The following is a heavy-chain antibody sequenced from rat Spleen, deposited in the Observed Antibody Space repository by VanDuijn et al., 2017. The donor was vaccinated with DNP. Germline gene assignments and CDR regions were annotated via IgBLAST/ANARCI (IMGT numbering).Heavy chain of an antibody. J-gene: IGHJ2*01. Sequence: QVQLKESGPGLVQPSQTLSLTCTVSGFSLTSYNVHWVRQPTGKGLEWMGIIWTGGSTDYNSALKSRLSINRGTSKSQVFLKMNSLQTEDTATYYCARDRGNNFYFDYWGQGVMVTVSS. CDR1: GFSLTSYN. CDR3: ARDRGNNFYFDY. V-gene: IGHV2-30*01. D-gene: IGHD1-10*01. CDR2: IWTGGST.